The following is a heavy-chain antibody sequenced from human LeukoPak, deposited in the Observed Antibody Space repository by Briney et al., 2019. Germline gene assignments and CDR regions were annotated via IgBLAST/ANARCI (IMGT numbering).Heavy chain of an antibody. CDR1: GGSISSGGYY. CDR2: IYHSGST. D-gene: IGHD2-2*01. J-gene: IGHJ3*02. Sequence: SETLSLTCTVSGGSISSGGYYWRWIRQPPGKGLEWIGYIYHSGSTYYNPSLKSRVTISVDRSKNQFSLKLSSVTAADTAVYYCARGEVVPAAKSAFDIWGQGTMVTVSS. V-gene: IGHV4-30-2*01. CDR3: ARGEVVPAAKSAFDI.